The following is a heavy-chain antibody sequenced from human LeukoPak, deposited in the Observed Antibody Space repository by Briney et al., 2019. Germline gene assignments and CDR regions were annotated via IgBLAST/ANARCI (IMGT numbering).Heavy chain of an antibody. CDR1: GYTFTGYY. Sequence: ASVKVSCKASGYTFTGYYMHWVRQAPGQGLEWMGWINPNSGGTNYAQKFQGWVTMTRDTSISTAYMELSRLRSDDTAVYYCARVAAAGSYSFDYWGLGTLVTVSS. CDR2: INPNSGGT. D-gene: IGHD6-13*01. J-gene: IGHJ4*02. CDR3: ARVAAAGSYSFDY. V-gene: IGHV1-2*04.